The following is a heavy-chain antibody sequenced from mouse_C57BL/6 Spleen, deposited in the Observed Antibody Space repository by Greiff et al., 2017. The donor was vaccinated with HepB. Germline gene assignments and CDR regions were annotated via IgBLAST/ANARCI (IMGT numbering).Heavy chain of an antibody. CDR1: GYTFTSYW. V-gene: IGHV1-64*01. CDR2: IHPNSGST. Sequence: VQLHQPGAELVKPGASVKLSCTASGYTFTSYWMHWVKQRPGHGLEWIGMIHPNSGSTNYTEKFTSKDTLTVDKSSSTAYMQLSSLTSEDSAVYYCARSSSLPSYAMDYWGQGTSVTVSS. J-gene: IGHJ4*01. D-gene: IGHD1-1*01. CDR3: ARSSSLPSYAMDY.